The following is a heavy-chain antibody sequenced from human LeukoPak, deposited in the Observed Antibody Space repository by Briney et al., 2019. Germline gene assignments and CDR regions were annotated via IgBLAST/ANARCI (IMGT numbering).Heavy chain of an antibody. J-gene: IGHJ4*02. CDR1: GYIFTTYY. D-gene: IGHD2-8*01. Sequence: ASVKVSCKASGYIFTTYYMHWVRQAPGQGLEWMGIINPSSSTTSSAQKFQGRVTMTGDTSTSTVYMELSSLRSEDTAVYYCARYSMLWSGRGFDYWGQGTLVTVSS. CDR2: INPSSSTT. V-gene: IGHV1-46*01. CDR3: ARYSMLWSGRGFDY.